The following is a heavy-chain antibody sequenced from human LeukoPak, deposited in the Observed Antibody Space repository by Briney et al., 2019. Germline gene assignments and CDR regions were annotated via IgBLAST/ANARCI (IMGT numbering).Heavy chain of an antibody. V-gene: IGHV7-4-1*02. CDR3: ARGDGPNLPYYYYYMDV. Sequence: ASVKVSCKASGYTFTSYAMNWVRQAPGQGLEWMGWINTNTGNPTYAQGFTGRFVFSLDTSVSTAYLQISSLKAEDTAVYYCARGDGPNLPYYYYYMDVWGKGTTVTVSS. CDR2: INTNTGNP. J-gene: IGHJ6*03. CDR1: GYTFTSYA. D-gene: IGHD4/OR15-4a*01.